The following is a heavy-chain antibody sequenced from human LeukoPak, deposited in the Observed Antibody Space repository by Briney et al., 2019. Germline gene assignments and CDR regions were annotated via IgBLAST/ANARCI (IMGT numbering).Heavy chain of an antibody. CDR3: ARAVGDYDRINAFDI. J-gene: IGHJ3*02. CDR1: GGSISSYY. CDR2: IYYSGST. Sequence: SETLSLTCTVSGGSISSYYWSWIRQPPGKGLEWIGYIYYSGSTNYNPSLKSRVTISVDTSKNQFSLKLSSVTAADTAVYSCARAVGDYDRINAFDIWGQGTMVTVSS. D-gene: IGHD4-17*01. V-gene: IGHV4-59*01.